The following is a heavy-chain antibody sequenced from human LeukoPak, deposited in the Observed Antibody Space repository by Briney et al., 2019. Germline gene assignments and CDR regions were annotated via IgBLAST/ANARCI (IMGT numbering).Heavy chain of an antibody. Sequence: GGTLRLSCAASGFTFNIYGMNWVRQAPGKGLEWVSGISGSGGSTYYADSVKGRFTISRDNAKNSLYLQMNSLRAEDTAVYYCARLTGLPGGWGQGTLVTVSS. CDR1: GFTFNIYG. V-gene: IGHV3-23*01. CDR2: ISGSGGST. J-gene: IGHJ4*02. CDR3: ARLTGLPGG. D-gene: IGHD3-10*01.